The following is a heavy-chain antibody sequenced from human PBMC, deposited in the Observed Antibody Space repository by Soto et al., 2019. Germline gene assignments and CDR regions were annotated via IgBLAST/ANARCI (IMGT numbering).Heavy chain of an antibody. D-gene: IGHD6-19*01. CDR1: GLTVRSNY. Sequence: EVQLVETGGGLIQPGGSLRLSCAASGLTVRSNYMSWVRQAPGKGLEWVSLIFSGGSTYYADSVKGRFTIARDNSKNMVYLQMNSLRAEDTAVYYGAGEVGSGGWYYYYFGMDAWGQGTTVTVSS. CDR2: IFSGGST. J-gene: IGHJ6*02. V-gene: IGHV3-53*02. CDR3: AGEVGSGGWYYYYFGMDA.